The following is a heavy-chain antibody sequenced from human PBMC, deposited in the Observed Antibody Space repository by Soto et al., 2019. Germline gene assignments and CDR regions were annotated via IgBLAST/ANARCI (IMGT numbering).Heavy chain of an antibody. CDR3: ARAGGLGYCSGGSCYLG. CDR1: GGSISSSNW. V-gene: IGHV4-4*02. CDR2: IYHRGST. D-gene: IGHD2-15*01. Sequence: QVQLQESGPGLVKPSGTLSLTCAVSGGSISSSNWWSWVRQPPGKGLEWIGEIYHRGSTNYNPSLKSRVTISVDKSKNQFSLKLSSVTAADTAVYYCARAGGLGYCSGGSCYLGWGQGTLVTVSS. J-gene: IGHJ4*02.